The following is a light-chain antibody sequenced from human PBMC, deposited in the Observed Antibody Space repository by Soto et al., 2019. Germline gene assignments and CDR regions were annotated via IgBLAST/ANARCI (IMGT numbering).Light chain of an antibody. V-gene: IGKV1-27*01. CDR2: AAS. CDR1: QGISNY. CDR3: QKYNSAPRT. Sequence: DIQMTQSPSSLSASVGDRVTITCRASQGISNYLAWYQQKPGKVPKLLIYAASTLQSGVPSRLSGSGSGTDFTLTISSLQPGDVATYYCQKYNSAPRTFGPGTKVDIK. J-gene: IGKJ3*01.